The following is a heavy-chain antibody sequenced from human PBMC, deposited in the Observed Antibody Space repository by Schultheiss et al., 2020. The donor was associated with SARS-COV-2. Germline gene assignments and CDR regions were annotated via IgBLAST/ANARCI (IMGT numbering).Heavy chain of an antibody. CDR3: ARDIIDSVVVISYYYYYGMDV. Sequence: ASVKVSCKASGYTFTSYGISWVRQAPGQGLEWMGWINPNSGGTNYAQKLQGRVTMTTDTSTSTAYMELRSLRSDDTAVYYCARDIIDSVVVISYYYYYGMDVWGQGTTVTVSS. CDR2: INPNSGGT. V-gene: IGHV1-18*01. J-gene: IGHJ6*02. D-gene: IGHD3-22*01. CDR1: GYTFTSYG.